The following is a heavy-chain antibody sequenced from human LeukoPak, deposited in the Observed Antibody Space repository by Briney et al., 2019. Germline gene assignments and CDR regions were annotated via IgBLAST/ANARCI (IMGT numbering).Heavy chain of an antibody. J-gene: IGHJ4*02. Sequence: GGSLRLSCAASGFTFSNYWMSWVRQAPGKGLEWVANINQDGSDTYYVDSVKGRFTISRDNAKNSLYLQMNRLRVEDTAVYYCARDGAYYYGDYGGQGTLVTVSS. CDR3: ARDGAYYYGDY. V-gene: IGHV3-7*01. D-gene: IGHD3-10*01. CDR2: INQDGSDT. CDR1: GFTFSNYW.